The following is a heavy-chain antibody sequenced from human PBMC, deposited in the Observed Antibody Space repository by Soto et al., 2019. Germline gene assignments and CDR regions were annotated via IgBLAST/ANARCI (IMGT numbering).Heavy chain of an antibody. CDR2: ISAYDGNT. Sequence: QVQLVQSGAEVKKPGASVKVSCKASGYTFTNHVISWVRQAPGQGLEWRGWISAYDGNTNYAQKLQGRVTMTTDTATSPAYMELRSLSADDTAMYYCPRVVGAGSYYNQYNWFDPWGQGTLVTVSS. J-gene: IGHJ5*02. V-gene: IGHV1-18*01. D-gene: IGHD3-10*01. CDR1: GYTFTNHV. CDR3: PRVVGAGSYYNQYNWFDP.